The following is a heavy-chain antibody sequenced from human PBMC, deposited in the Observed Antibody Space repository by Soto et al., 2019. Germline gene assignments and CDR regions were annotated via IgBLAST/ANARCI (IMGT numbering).Heavy chain of an antibody. J-gene: IGHJ4*02. CDR2: IYYSGST. CDR1: GCPIRSSSYY. V-gene: IGHV4-39*01. Sequence: PSETLSQTYSFFGCPIRSSSYYWGWIRQPPGKGLEWIGSIYYSGSTYYNPSLKSRVTISVDTSKNQFSLKLSSVTAADTAVYYCARLITGFDYWGQG. CDR3: ARLITGFDY. D-gene: IGHD1-20*01.